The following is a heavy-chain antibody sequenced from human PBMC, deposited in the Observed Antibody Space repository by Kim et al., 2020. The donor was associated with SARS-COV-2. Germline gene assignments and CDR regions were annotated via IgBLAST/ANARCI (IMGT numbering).Heavy chain of an antibody. D-gene: IGHD2-15*01. CDR3: AREALLFCSGGSCYTGPHYYYGMDV. J-gene: IGHJ6*02. CDR2: INPNSGGT. CDR1: GYTFTGYY. Sequence: ASVKVSCKASGYTFTGYYMHWVRQAPGQGLEWMGWINPNSGGTNYAQKFQGRVTMTRDTSISTAYMELSRLRSDDTAVYYCAREALLFCSGGSCYTGPHYYYGMDVWGQGTTVTVSS. V-gene: IGHV1-2*02.